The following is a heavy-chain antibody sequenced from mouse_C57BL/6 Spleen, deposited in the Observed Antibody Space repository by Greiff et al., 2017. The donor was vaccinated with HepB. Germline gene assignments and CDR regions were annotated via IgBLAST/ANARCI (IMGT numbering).Heavy chain of an antibody. Sequence: EVQLQQSGAELVKPGASVKLSCTASGFNITDYYMHWVKQRTEQGLEWIGRIEPEDGETKYAPKFQGQATITADTSSNTAYLQLSSLTSEDTAVYYCATFYYDYDGGHYYAMDYWGQGTSVTVSS. V-gene: IGHV14-2*01. J-gene: IGHJ4*01. CDR1: GFNITDYY. CDR2: IEPEDGET. CDR3: ATFYYDYDGGHYYAMDY. D-gene: IGHD2-4*01.